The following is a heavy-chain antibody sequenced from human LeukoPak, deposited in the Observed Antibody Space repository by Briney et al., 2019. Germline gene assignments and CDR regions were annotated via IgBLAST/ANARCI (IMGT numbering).Heavy chain of an antibody. CDR2: IRSKANSYAT. Sequence: GSLRLSCAASGFTFSGSAMHWVRQASGKGLEWVGRIRSKANSYATAYAESVKGRFTVSRDDSKNTAYLQMNSLRAEDTAIYYCANHGGIAAPPGAIGYWGQGALVTVSS. V-gene: IGHV3-73*01. J-gene: IGHJ4*02. D-gene: IGHD3-16*01. CDR3: ANHGGIAAPPGAIGY. CDR1: GFTFSGSA.